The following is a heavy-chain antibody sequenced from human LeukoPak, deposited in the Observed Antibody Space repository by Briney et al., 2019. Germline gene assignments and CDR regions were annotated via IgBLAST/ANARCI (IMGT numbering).Heavy chain of an antibody. CDR3: ARSYSSSRFIMDV. CDR1: GYTFTGYY. V-gene: IGHV1-2*02. J-gene: IGHJ6*04. Sequence: ASVKVSCKASGYTFTGYYIHWVRQAPGQGLEWMGWINPNSGGTNYAQKFQGRVTMTRDTSISTAYMDLSRLRSDDTAVYYCARSYSSSRFIMDVWGKGTTVTVSS. D-gene: IGHD6-13*01. CDR2: INPNSGGT.